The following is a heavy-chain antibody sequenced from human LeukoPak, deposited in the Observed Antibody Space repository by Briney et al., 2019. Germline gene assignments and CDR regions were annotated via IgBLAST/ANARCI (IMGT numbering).Heavy chain of an antibody. V-gene: IGHV3-74*01. J-gene: IGHJ3*01. CDR2: INTDETNA. CDR1: GFTFSNYL. Sequence: GGSLRLSCAASGFTFSNYLMHWVRQAPGKGLVWVSHINTDETNAYADSVKGRFTISRDNAKNTLYLQMNNLRVEDSAVYFCGRGGDGIDFWGQGTTVIVSS. CDR3: GRGGDGIDF.